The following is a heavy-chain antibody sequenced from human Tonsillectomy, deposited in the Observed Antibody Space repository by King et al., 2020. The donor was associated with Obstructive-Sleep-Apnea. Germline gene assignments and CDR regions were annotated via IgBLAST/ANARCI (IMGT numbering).Heavy chain of an antibody. CDR1: GFSLSTNGVG. CDR3: ANRPGPNYFLYY. J-gene: IGHJ4*02. CDR2: IYWDDYK. Sequence: TLKESGPTLVKPTQTLTLTCTFSGFSLSTNGVGVGWIRQPPGKALEWLALIYWDDYKLYSPSLKSRLTITKDTSKNQVVLTMTNMDPVDTATYYCANRPGPNYFLYYWGQGTLVTVSS. V-gene: IGHV2-5*02. D-gene: IGHD1-7*01.